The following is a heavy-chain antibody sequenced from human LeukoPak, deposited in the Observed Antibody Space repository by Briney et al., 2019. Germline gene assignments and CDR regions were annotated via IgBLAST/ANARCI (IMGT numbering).Heavy chain of an antibody. CDR1: GYSISSGYY. CDR3: ARTYYYDSSGRAKVRFDP. CDR2: IYHSGST. D-gene: IGHD3-22*01. V-gene: IGHV4-38-2*01. J-gene: IGHJ5*02. Sequence: PSETLSLTCAVSGYSISSGYYWGWIRQPPGKGLEGIGSIYHSGSTYYNPSLKSRVTISVDTSKNQFSLKLSSVTAADTAVYYCARTYYYDSSGRAKVRFDPWGQGTLVTVSS.